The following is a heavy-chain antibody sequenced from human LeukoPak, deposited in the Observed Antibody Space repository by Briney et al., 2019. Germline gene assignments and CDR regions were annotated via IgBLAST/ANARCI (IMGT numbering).Heavy chain of an antibody. J-gene: IGHJ4*02. D-gene: IGHD5-18*01. Sequence: GGSLRLSCAASGFTFNSYAMSCVPQAPGKGLEWVSAICCSGDSIYYADSVKGRFTISRDNSKNTLYLQMNSLRAEDTALYYCAKGGVGYSYGFFDYWGQGPLVSVSS. CDR3: AKGGVGYSYGFFDY. V-gene: IGHV3-23*01. CDR1: GFTFNSYA. CDR2: ICCSGDSI.